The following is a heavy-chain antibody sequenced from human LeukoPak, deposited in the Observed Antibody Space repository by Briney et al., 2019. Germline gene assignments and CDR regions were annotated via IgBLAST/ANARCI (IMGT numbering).Heavy chain of an antibody. V-gene: IGHV4-38-2*02. D-gene: IGHD3-22*01. Sequence: AETLSLTCTVSGDSISSGYHRGWLRPPPEKGLEWIASIYHSGGIYYNPSLKSRFTISVDTSKNQISLKLSCVTAEDTAVFYVARTLGDTRGYYVRFDYWGQGTLVAVSS. CDR1: GDSISSGYH. CDR2: IYHSGGI. J-gene: IGHJ4*02. CDR3: ARTLGDTRGYYVRFDY.